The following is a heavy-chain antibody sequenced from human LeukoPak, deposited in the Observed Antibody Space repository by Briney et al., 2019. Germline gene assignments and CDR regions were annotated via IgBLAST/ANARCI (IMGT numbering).Heavy chain of an antibody. CDR3: AREDGYSSSWYSDY. CDR1: GFTFSDYY. V-gene: IGHV3-11*05. J-gene: IGHJ4*02. D-gene: IGHD6-13*01. CDR2: ISSTSIYT. Sequence: GRSLRLSCAASGFTFSDYYMSWIRQAPGKGLEWVSDISSTSIYTNYADSVKGRFTISRDNAKNSLYLQMNSLRAEDTAVYYCAREDGYSSSWYSDYWGQGTLVTVSS.